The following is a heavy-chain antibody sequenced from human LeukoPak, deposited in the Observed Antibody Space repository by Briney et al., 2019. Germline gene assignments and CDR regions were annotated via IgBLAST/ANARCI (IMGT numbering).Heavy chain of an antibody. CDR3: ATVNWSVFDY. CDR1: GGSISSSNW. V-gene: IGHV4-4*02. J-gene: IGHJ4*02. D-gene: IGHD1-1*01. CDR2: IYHSGST. Sequence: PSGTLSLTCAVSGGSISSSNWWSWVRQPPGKGLEWIGSIYHSGSTYYNPSLKSRVTISVDTSKNQFSLKLSSVTAADTAVYYCATVNWSVFDYWGQGTLVTVSS.